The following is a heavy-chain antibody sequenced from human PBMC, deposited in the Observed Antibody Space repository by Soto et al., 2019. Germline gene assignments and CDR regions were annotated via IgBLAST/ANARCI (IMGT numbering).Heavy chain of an antibody. CDR1: GYTFSRYG. V-gene: IGHV1-18*01. Sequence: ASVKVSCKASGYTFSRYGISWVRQAPGQGLEWMGWVSGYNGDTKYAQKGQGRVTMTIDTSTYTAYMELRSLTSDDTAKYYCAKNGQPPYYYYGMDVWGQGTTVTVSS. J-gene: IGHJ6*02. D-gene: IGHD2-8*01. CDR2: VSGYNGDT. CDR3: AKNGQPPYYYYGMDV.